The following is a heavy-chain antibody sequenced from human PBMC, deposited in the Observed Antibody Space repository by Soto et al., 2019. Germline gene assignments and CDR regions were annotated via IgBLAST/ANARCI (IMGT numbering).Heavy chain of an antibody. D-gene: IGHD4-4*01. V-gene: IGHV3-30*03. CDR3: ATDFRDYSKHYGMDV. CDR1: GFTFSSYG. J-gene: IGHJ6*02. CDR2: ISYDGSNK. Sequence: GALRLSCAASGFTFSSYGMHWVRQAPGKGLEWVAVISYDGSNKYYADSVKGRFTISRDNSKTTLYLQMNSLRAEDTAVYYCATDFRDYSKHYGMDVWGQGTTVTVSS.